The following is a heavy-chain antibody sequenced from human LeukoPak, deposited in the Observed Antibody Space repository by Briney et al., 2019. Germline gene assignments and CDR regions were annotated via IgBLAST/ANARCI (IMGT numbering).Heavy chain of an antibody. CDR1: GSTFSSYS. CDR2: ISSSSSYI. CDR3: ARLDASRRDGYNSNYFDY. J-gene: IGHJ4*02. V-gene: IGHV3-21*01. Sequence: GGSLRLSCAASGSTFSSYSMNWVRQAPGKGLEWVSSISSSSSYIYYADSVKGRFTISRDNAKNSLYLQMNSLRVEDTAVYYCARLDASRRDGYNSNYFDYWGQGTLVTVSS. D-gene: IGHD5-24*01.